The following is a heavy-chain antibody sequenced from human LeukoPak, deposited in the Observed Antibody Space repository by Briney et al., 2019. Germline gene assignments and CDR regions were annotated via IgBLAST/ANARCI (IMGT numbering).Heavy chain of an antibody. J-gene: IGHJ4*02. Sequence: GGSLRLSCAASGFTFSNYAMTWVRQAPGKGLEWVAVISGSGGFTYYADSVKGRSTISRDNSNNTVHLQMNSLRGDDTVVYYCAKDPSSGWLSQIDFWGQGTLVTVSS. V-gene: IGHV3-23*01. CDR1: GFTFSNYA. D-gene: IGHD6-19*01. CDR3: AKDPSSGWLSQIDF. CDR2: ISGSGGFT.